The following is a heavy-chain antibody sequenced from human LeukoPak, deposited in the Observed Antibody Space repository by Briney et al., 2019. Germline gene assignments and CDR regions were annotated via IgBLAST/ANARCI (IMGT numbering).Heavy chain of an antibody. V-gene: IGHV1-46*01. D-gene: IGHD3-22*01. CDR3: AREGGYKTYYYDSSGYPFFDY. CDR1: GYTFTGYY. Sequence: ASVRVSCKASGYTFTGYYMHWVRQAPGQGLEWMGIINPSGGSTSYAQKFQGRVTMTRDTSTSTVYMELSSLRSEDTAVYYCAREGGYKTYYYDSSGYPFFDYWGQGTLVTVSS. J-gene: IGHJ4*02. CDR2: INPSGGST.